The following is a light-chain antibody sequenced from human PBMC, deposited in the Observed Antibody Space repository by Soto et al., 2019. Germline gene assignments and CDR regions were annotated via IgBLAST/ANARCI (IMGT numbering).Light chain of an antibody. CDR2: GAS. J-gene: IGKJ3*01. Sequence: EIVLTQSPGTLSLSPGDRATLSCRASQSVSTNYLAWYQQKLGQAPRLLIYGASSRATGIPDRFSGNGSGTDFTLTISRLESEDFAVYYCRQYGSTPCTFGPGTKVDIK. CDR1: QSVSTNY. V-gene: IGKV3-20*01. CDR3: RQYGSTPCT.